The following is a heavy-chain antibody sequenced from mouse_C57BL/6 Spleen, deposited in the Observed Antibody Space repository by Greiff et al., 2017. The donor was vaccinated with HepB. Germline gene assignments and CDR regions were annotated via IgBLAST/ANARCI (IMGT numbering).Heavy chain of an antibody. CDR1: GFTFSNYW. D-gene: IGHD6-5*01. Sequence: EVQLVESGGGLVQPGGSMKLSCVASGFTFSNYWMNWVRQSPEKGLEWVAQIRLKSDNYATHYAESVKGRFTISRDDYKSSVYLQMNNLRSEDTGIYYCTAYPWFAYWGQGTLVTVSA. V-gene: IGHV6-3*01. J-gene: IGHJ3*01. CDR2: IRLKSDNYAT. CDR3: TAYPWFAY.